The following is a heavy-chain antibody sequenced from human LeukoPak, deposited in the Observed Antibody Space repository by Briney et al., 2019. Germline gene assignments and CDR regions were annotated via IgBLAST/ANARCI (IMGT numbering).Heavy chain of an antibody. D-gene: IGHD3-3*01. CDR3: ARWAIFGGDGAYYYYGMDV. CDR2: IKQDGSEK. V-gene: IGHV3-7*01. CDR1: GFTFSSYW. J-gene: IGHJ6*02. Sequence: GGSLRLSCAASGFTFSSYWMSWVRQAPGEGLEWVANIKQDGSEKYYVDSVKGRFTISRDNAKNSLYLQMNSLRAEDTAVYYCARWAIFGGDGAYYYYGMDVWGQGTTVTVSS.